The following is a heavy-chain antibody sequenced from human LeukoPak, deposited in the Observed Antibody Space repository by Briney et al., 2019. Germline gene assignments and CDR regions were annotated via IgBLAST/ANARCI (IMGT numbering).Heavy chain of an antibody. D-gene: IGHD3-10*01. CDR2: ISYDGSNK. V-gene: IGHV3-30-3*01. J-gene: IGHJ5*02. CDR1: GFTFSSYA. Sequence: PGRSLRLSCAASGFTFSSYAMHWVRQAPGKGLEWVAVISYDGSNKYYADSVKGRFTISRDNAKNSLYLQMNSLRAEDTALYYCAKDGAVRGVTNWFDPWGQGTLVTVSS. CDR3: AKDGAVRGVTNWFDP.